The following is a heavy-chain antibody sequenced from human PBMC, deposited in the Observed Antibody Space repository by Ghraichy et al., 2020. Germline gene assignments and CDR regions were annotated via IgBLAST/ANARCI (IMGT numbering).Heavy chain of an antibody. CDR1: GGTFSSYA. CDR3: ARDRGLLLTDY. Sequence: SVKVSCKASGGTFSSYAISWVRQAPGQGLEWMGRIIPILRIANYAQKFQGRVTITADKSTSTAYMELSSLRSEDTAVYYCARDRGLLLTDYWGQGTLVTVSS. J-gene: IGHJ4*02. D-gene: IGHD2-2*01. CDR2: IIPILRIA. V-gene: IGHV1-69*04.